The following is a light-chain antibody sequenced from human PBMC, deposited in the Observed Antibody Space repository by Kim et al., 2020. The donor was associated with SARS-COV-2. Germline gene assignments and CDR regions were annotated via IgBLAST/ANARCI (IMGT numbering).Light chain of an antibody. CDR1: QSISSY. J-gene: IGKJ4*01. Sequence: DIQMTQSPSSLSASVGDRVTITCRASQSISSYLSWYQQKPGKAPKLLIYAASSLQTGVPSRFSGSGSGTDFTLTINSLQPEDSASYFCHQSYSSPVTFGGGTKVDIK. CDR2: AAS. CDR3: HQSYSSPVT. V-gene: IGKV1-39*01.